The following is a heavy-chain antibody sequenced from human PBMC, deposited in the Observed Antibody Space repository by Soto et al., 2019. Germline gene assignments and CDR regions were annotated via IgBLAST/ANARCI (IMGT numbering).Heavy chain of an antibody. V-gene: IGHV3-66*01. CDR2: IYTDGGT. CDR1: GFTVNSNY. Sequence: EVQLVQSGGGLVQPGGSLRLSCAASGFTVNSNYMTWVRQAPGKGLEWVSVIYTDGGTYYADSVRGRFTISRDNSKNTVYLQMNSLRVEDTAVSYCARDQGIVVTAWGQGTLVTVSS. J-gene: IGHJ5*02. CDR3: ARDQGIVVTA. D-gene: IGHD6-19*01.